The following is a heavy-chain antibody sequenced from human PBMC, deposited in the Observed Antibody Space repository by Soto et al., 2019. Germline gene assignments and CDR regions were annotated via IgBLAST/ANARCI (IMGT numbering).Heavy chain of an antibody. Sequence: QVQLQESGPGLVKPSQTLSLTCTVSGGSISSGGYYLSWIRQHPGKGLEWIGYIYYSGSTYYTPSLKSRVTISVDTSKNQFSLKLSSVTAADTAVYYCARSVGGYSYGPFDYWGQGTLVTVAS. J-gene: IGHJ4*02. CDR1: GGSISSGGYY. CDR2: IYYSGST. V-gene: IGHV4-31*03. D-gene: IGHD5-18*01. CDR3: ARSVGGYSYGPFDY.